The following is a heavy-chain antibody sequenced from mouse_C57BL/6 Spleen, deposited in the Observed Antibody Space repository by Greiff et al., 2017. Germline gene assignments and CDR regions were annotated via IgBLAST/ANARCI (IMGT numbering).Heavy chain of an antibody. Sequence: QVQLQQPGTELVKPGASVKLSCKASGYTFTSYWIHWVKQRPGQGLEWIGNINPSNGGTNYNEKFKSKATLTVDKSSSTAYMQLSSLSSEDSAVCYYEREGDYEDFDYWGQGTTLTVSS. D-gene: IGHD2-4*01. V-gene: IGHV1-53*01. CDR3: EREGDYEDFDY. CDR2: INPSNGGT. CDR1: GYTFTSYW. J-gene: IGHJ2*01.